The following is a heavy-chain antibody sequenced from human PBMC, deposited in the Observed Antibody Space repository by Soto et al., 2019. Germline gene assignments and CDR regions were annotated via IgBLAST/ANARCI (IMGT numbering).Heavy chain of an antibody. CDR2: ISYDGSNK. CDR1: GFTFSSYG. CDR3: AKDSGTVAGTSLWYFDL. J-gene: IGHJ2*01. D-gene: IGHD6-19*01. V-gene: IGHV3-30*18. Sequence: QVQLVESGGGVVQPGRSLRLSCAASGFTFSSYGMHWVRQAPGKGLEWVAVISYDGSNKYYADSVKGRFTISRDNSKNTLYLQMNSLRAEDTAVYYCAKDSGTVAGTSLWYFDLWGRGTLVTVSS.